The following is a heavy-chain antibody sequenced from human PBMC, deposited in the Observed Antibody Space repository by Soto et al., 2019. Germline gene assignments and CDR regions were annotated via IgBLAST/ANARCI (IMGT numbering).Heavy chain of an antibody. J-gene: IGHJ6*02. CDR3: ARSQGGSSSLDIYYYYYYGIDV. Sequence: QVQLVQSGAEVKKPGSSVKVSCKAPGGTFSTYAISWVRQAPGQGLEWMGGVIPIFGTPKYAQKFQGRFTITTDESTRTGYMELRSLRSEDKAVYYCARSQGGSSSLDIYYYYYYGIDVWGQGTTVTVSS. D-gene: IGHD2-15*01. V-gene: IGHV1-69*01. CDR1: GGTFSTYA. CDR2: VIPIFGTP.